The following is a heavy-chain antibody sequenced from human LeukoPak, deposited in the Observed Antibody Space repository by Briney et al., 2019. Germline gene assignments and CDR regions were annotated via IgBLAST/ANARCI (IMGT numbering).Heavy chain of an antibody. CDR1: GGSISSGGYY. J-gene: IGHJ6*02. CDR3: ARALPHYYYYYGMDV. CDR2: IYYSGST. V-gene: IGHV4-31*03. Sequence: SETLSLTCTVSGGSISSGGYYWSWIRQHPGKGLEWIGYIYYSGSTYYNPSLKSRVTISVDTSKNQFSLKLSSVTAADTAAYYCARALPHYYYYYGMDVWGQGTTVTVSS.